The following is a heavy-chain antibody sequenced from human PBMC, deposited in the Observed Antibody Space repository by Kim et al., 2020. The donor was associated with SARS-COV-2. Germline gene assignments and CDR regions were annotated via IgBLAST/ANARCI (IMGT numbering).Heavy chain of an antibody. D-gene: IGHD2-2*01. V-gene: IGHV3-23*01. Sequence: GGSLRLSCAASGFTFRHYAMNWVRQAPGKGLEWVSAITDSGGSTYYADSVKGRFTISRDNSKDTLFLQMSSLRPEDTALYYCAKRITYQLLWGYYFGYWG. CDR1: GFTFRHYA. CDR3: AKRITYQLLWGYYFGY. CDR2: ITDSGGST. J-gene: IGHJ4*01.